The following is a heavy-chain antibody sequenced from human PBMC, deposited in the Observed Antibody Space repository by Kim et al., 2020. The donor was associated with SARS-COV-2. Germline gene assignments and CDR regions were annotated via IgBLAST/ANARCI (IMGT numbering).Heavy chain of an antibody. V-gene: IGHV5-51*01. CDR2: IYPGDSDT. J-gene: IGHJ4*02. Sequence: GESLKISCKGSGYSFTSYWIGWVRQMPGKGLEWMGIIYPGDSDTRYSPSFRGQITISADNSLKTAYLQWTTLKASDNAMYYCARGPSGISHPYYFDYWGQGTLVTVSS. CDR1: GYSFTSYW. CDR3: ARGPSGISHPYYFDY.